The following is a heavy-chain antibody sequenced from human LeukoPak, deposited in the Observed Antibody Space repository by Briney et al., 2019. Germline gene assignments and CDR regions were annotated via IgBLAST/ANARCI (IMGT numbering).Heavy chain of an antibody. V-gene: IGHV1-18*01. CDR2: ISTYNGNA. J-gene: IGHJ4*02. CDR3: ARDARRFEY. Sequence: ASVKVSCKASGYTFSKYDITWVRQAPGQGLEWMGWISTYNGNADYAQNLRGRVTMTTDTSTSTAYMELRSLTSDDTAVYYCARDARRFEYWGQGTLVTVSS. CDR1: GYTFSKYD.